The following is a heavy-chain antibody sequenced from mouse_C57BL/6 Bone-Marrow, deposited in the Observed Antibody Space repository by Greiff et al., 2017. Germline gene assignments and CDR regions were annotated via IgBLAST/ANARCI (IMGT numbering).Heavy chain of an antibody. Sequence: EVKLMESGGGLVQPKGSLKLSCAASGFSFNTYAMNWVRQAPGKGLEWVARIRSKSNNDATYYAESVKDRFTISRDASKSVIYLQMNNLKTDDTAKYYCVGHSIPDGYYWYFDVWGTGTTVTVSS. CDR1: GFSFNTYA. J-gene: IGHJ1*03. D-gene: IGHD2-3*01. CDR2: IRSKSNNDAT. V-gene: IGHV10-1*01. CDR3: VGHSIPDGYYWYFDV.